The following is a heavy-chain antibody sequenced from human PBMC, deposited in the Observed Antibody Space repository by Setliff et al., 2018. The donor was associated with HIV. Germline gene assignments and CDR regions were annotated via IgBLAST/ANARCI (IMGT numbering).Heavy chain of an antibody. Sequence: SETLSLTCTVSGGSVSSGSYYWSWIRQPPGKGLEWIGYIYYSGSTNYNPSLKSRVTISVDTSKNQFSLKLSSATAADTAVYYCARGDYYSYYMDVWGKGTTVTVSS. CDR2: IYYSGST. J-gene: IGHJ6*03. CDR3: ARGDYYSYYMDV. CDR1: GGSVSSGSYY. V-gene: IGHV4-61*01.